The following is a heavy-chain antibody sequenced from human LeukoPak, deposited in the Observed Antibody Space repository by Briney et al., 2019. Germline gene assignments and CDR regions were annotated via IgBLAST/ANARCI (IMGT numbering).Heavy chain of an antibody. J-gene: IGHJ6*03. CDR2: IYYSGST. CDR1: GGSISSYY. Sequence: TSETLSLTCTVSGGSISSYYWSWIRQPPGKGLEWIGYIYYSGSTNYNPSLKSRVTISVDTSKNQFPLKLSSVTAADTAVYYCARHGSDIVVVPATFYYYYMDVWGKGTTVTISS. CDR3: ARHGSDIVVVPATFYYYYMDV. D-gene: IGHD2-2*01. V-gene: IGHV4-59*08.